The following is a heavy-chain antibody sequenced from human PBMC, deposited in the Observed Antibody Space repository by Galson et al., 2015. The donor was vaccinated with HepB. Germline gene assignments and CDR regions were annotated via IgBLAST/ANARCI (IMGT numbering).Heavy chain of an antibody. CDR2: IIPIFGTA. Sequence: SVKVSCKASGGTFSNYAISWVRQAPGQGLEWMGGIIPIFGTANYAQKFQGRVTITADESTRTAYMEVSSLRSEDTAVYYCARGAHYDSTGYYYAYWGQGTLVTASS. J-gene: IGHJ4*02. CDR1: GGTFSNYA. V-gene: IGHV1-69*13. CDR3: ARGAHYDSTGYYYAY. D-gene: IGHD3-22*01.